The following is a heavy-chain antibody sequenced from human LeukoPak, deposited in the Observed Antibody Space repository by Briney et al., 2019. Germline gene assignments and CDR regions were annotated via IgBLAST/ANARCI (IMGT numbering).Heavy chain of an antibody. CDR3: ARPQGGYYYYGMDV. CDR2: ISAYNGNT. CDR1: GYTFTSYG. D-gene: IGHD3-16*01. Sequence: ASVKVSCKASGYTFTSYGISWVRQAPGQGLEWMGWISAYNGNTNYAQKLQGRVTMTTDTSTSTAYMELRSLRSDDTAVYYCARPQGGYYYYGMDVWGQGTTVTVSS. J-gene: IGHJ6*02. V-gene: IGHV1-18*01.